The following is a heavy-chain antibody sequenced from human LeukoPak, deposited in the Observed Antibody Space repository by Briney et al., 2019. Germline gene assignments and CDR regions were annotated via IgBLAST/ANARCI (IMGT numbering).Heavy chain of an antibody. J-gene: IGHJ4*02. CDR1: GGSISTDY. V-gene: IGHV4-4*09. CDR2: IYPSGRS. Sequence: PSETLSLTCTVSGGSISTDYWNWIRHPPGRGRGWIGNIYPSGRSNYSPSLKSRVTISADTSKRQFSLKLTSVTAADTAIYYCASFYYGSGLAVDYWGQGILVTVSS. D-gene: IGHD3-10*01. CDR3: ASFYYGSGLAVDY.